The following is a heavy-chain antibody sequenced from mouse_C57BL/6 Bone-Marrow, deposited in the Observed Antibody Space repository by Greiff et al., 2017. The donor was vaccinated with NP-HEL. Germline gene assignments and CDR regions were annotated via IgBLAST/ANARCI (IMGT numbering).Heavy chain of an antibody. CDR3: ARYYYGSSTHYYAMDY. CDR1: GFNIKNTY. V-gene: IGHV14-3*01. J-gene: IGHJ4*01. CDR2: IDPANGNT. D-gene: IGHD1-1*01. Sequence: VQLQQSVAELVRPGASVKLSCTASGFNIKNTYMHWVKQRPEQGLEWIGRIDPANGNTKYAPKFQGKATITADTSSNTAYLQLSSLTSEDTAIYYCARYYYGSSTHYYAMDYWGQGTSVTVSS.